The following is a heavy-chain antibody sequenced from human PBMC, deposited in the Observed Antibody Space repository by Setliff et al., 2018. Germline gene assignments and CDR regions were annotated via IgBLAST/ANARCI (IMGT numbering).Heavy chain of an antibody. D-gene: IGHD3-16*02. J-gene: IGHJ4*02. V-gene: IGHV3-7*01. CDR1: GFTVSSNY. Sequence: GGSLRLSCAASGFTVSSNYMSWVRQAPGKGLEWVANIKKDGSEKYYLDSVKGRFTISRDNAKKSLYRQMNSLRAEDTAVYYCARLMITLGGVIVYFDNWGQGTLVTVSS. CDR3: ARLMITLGGVIVYFDN. CDR2: IKKDGSEK.